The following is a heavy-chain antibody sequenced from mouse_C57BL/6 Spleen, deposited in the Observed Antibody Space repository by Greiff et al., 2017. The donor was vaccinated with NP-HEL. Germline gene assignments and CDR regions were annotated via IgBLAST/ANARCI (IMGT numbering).Heavy chain of an antibody. CDR2: IDPSDSET. V-gene: IGHV1-52*01. CDR3: ARRHYYGADY. CDR1: GYTFTSYW. D-gene: IGHD1-2*01. Sequence: QVQLKQPGAELVRPGSSVKLSCKASGYTFTSYWMHWVKQRPIQGLEWIGNIDPSDSETHYNQKFKDKATLTVDKSSSTAYMQLSSLTSEDSAVYYCARRHYYGADYWGQGTTLTVSS. J-gene: IGHJ2*01.